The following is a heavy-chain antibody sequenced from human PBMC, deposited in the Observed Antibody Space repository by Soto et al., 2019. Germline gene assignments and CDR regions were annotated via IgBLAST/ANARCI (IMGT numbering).Heavy chain of an antibody. V-gene: IGHV1-2*02. J-gene: IGHJ4*02. CDR2: INPNSGGT. D-gene: IGHD3-22*01. Sequence: ASVKVSCKASGYIFTGYHMHWVRQAPGQGLEWMGWINPNSGGTKYAQKFQGRVTMTRDTSISTAYMELSSLRSDDTAVYYCARESEYYYDSSGYPAPYYSDYWGQGTLVTVSS. CDR3: ARESEYYYDSSGYPAPYYSDY. CDR1: GYIFTGYH.